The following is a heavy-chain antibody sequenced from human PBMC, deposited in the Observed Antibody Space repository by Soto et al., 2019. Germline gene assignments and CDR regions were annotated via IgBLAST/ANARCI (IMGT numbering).Heavy chain of an antibody. CDR1: GGSISSYY. V-gene: IGHV4-59*01. J-gene: IGHJ3*02. CDR2: IYYSGST. CDR3: AREAWIVGATDAFDI. Sequence: SETLSLTCTVSGGSISSYYWSWIRQPPGKGLEWIGYIYYSGSTNYNPSLKSRVTISVDTSKNQFSLKLSSVTAADTAVYYCAREAWIVGATDAFDIWGQGTMVTVSS. D-gene: IGHD1-26*01.